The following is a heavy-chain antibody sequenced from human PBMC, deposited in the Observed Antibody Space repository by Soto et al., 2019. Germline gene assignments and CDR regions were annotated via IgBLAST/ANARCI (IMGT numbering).Heavy chain of an antibody. J-gene: IGHJ4*02. CDR2: VYNSGST. CDR1: GGSISSNY. Sequence: SETLSLTCTVSGGSISSNYWTWIRQPPGKGLERIGYVYNSGSTNYNPSLKSRVTISEDTSKSQFSLKVNSMTAADTAVYYCARYRREAVAGYTLDNWGQGILVTVSS. D-gene: IGHD6-13*01. V-gene: IGHV4-59*01. CDR3: ARYRREAVAGYTLDN.